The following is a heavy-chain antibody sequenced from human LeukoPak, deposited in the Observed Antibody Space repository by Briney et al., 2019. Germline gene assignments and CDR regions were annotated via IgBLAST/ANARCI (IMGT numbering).Heavy chain of an antibody. V-gene: IGHV3-30*04. CDR1: GFTFSSYA. CDR3: ARVGSSGYYYDLVY. D-gene: IGHD3-22*01. J-gene: IGHJ4*02. CDR2: ISYDGTNE. Sequence: PGGSLRLSCAASGFTFSSYAMSWVRQAPGKGLEWVAFISYDGTNEDHADSVKGRFTVSRDNSKNTLFLQMNSLTAEDTAVYYCARVGSSGYYYDLVYWGQGTLVTVSS.